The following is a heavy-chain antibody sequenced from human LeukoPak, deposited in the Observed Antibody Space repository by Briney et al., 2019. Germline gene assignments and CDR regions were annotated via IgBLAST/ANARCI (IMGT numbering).Heavy chain of an antibody. CDR1: GFTFSSYG. D-gene: IGHD3-10*01. CDR2: ISYDGSNK. V-gene: IGHV3-30*18. CDR3: AKDHIYGSGSYFDY. Sequence: PGGSLRLSCAASGFTFSSYGMHWVRQAPGKGLEWVAVISYDGSNKYYADSVKGRFTISRDNSKNTLYLQMNSLRAEDTAVYYCAKDHIYGSGSYFDYWGQGTLVTVSS. J-gene: IGHJ4*02.